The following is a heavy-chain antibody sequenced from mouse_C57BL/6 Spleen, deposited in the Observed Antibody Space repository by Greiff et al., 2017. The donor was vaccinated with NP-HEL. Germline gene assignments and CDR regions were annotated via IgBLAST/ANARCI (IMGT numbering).Heavy chain of an antibody. CDR1: GYTFTSYW. D-gene: IGHD1-1*02. CDR2: IDPSDSET. CDR3: ARSGKSDGGSPWFAY. Sequence: QVQLQQSGAELVRPGSSVKLSCKASGYTFTSYWMHWVKQRPIQGLEWIGNIDPSDSETHYNQKFKDKATLTVDKSSSTAYMQLSSLTSEDSAVYYCARSGKSDGGSPWFAYWGQGTLVTVSA. V-gene: IGHV1-52*01. J-gene: IGHJ3*01.